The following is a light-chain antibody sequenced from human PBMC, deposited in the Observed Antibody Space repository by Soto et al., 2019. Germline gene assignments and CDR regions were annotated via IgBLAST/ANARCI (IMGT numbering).Light chain of an antibody. CDR1: QSVSSN. Sequence: EIVMTQSPDTLSVSPGERATLSCRASQSVSSNVAWYQQKSGQTPRLLIYGASTRATEIPASFSGSGSGTECTLTISRLQSEAFAVYYCQQYDNWPLTFGGGTKVEIK. V-gene: IGKV3-15*01. CDR2: GAS. J-gene: IGKJ4*01. CDR3: QQYDNWPLT.